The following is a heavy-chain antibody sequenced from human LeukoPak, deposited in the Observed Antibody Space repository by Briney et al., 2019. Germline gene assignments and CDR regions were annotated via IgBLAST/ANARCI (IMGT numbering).Heavy chain of an antibody. CDR1: GFTFNNYA. CDR3: ARRTSNWAFDI. J-gene: IGHJ3*02. D-gene: IGHD6-13*01. CDR2: ISWKSDTL. Sequence: GGSLRLSCAASGFTFNNYAMHWVRQTPGKGLQWVSGISWKSDTLIYVDSVKGRFTISRDDAKNSLFLQMNSLRAEDTALYYCARRTSNWAFDIWGQGTMVTVPS. V-gene: IGHV3-9*01.